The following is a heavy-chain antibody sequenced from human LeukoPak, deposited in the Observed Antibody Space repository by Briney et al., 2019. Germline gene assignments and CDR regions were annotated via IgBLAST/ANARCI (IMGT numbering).Heavy chain of an antibody. CDR3: AKDAQTFDY. Sequence: PGRSPRLSCAASGFTFSNYALHWVRQAPGKGLEWVAMISYDGSKKYYADSLKGRFTVSRDNSKNTLYLQMNSLRAEDTAVYYCAKDAQTFDYWGQGTLVTVSS. CDR2: ISYDGSKK. V-gene: IGHV3-30-3*01. J-gene: IGHJ4*02. CDR1: GFTFSNYA.